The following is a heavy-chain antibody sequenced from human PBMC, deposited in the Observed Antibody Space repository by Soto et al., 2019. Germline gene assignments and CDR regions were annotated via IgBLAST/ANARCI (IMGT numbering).Heavy chain of an antibody. CDR1: GGSISSGGYY. V-gene: IGHV4-61*08. Sequence: SETLSLTCTVSGGSISSGGYYWSWIRQPPGKGLEWIGYIYYSGSTNYNPSLKSRVTISVDTSKNQFSLKPSSVTAADTAVYYCARQYYDFWSGSHPYYYYYMDVWGKGTTVTVSS. CDR2: IYYSGST. D-gene: IGHD3-3*01. CDR3: ARQYYDFWSGSHPYYYYYMDV. J-gene: IGHJ6*03.